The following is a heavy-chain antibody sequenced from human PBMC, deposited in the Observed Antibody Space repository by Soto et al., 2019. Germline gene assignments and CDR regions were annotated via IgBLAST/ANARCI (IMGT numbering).Heavy chain of an antibody. CDR1: GGAISTYY. CDR3: ARRYGGNLDY. V-gene: IGHV4-59*08. J-gene: IGHJ4*02. D-gene: IGHD1-26*01. Sequence: SETLSLTCTVSGGAISTYYWSWIRQPPGKGLEWNGYIYYTGSNKYNPSLKSRVNISIDTSKNQLSLKLRSVNAADTAVYYCARRYGGNLDYWGQGTLVTVS. CDR2: IYYTGSN.